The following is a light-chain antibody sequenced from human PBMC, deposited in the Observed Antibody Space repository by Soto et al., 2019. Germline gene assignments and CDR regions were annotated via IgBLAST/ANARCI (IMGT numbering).Light chain of an antibody. CDR1: SSDVGAYKY. CDR2: EVN. V-gene: IGLV2-14*01. Sequence: SALTQPASLSGSPGQSITISCTGTSSDVGAYKYVSWYQQHPGKAPKLIIYEVNTRPSGVSHRFSGSKSGNTASLTISGLQADDEADYYCTSYTSSSTLVFGTGTKVTAL. CDR3: TSYTSSSTLV. J-gene: IGLJ1*01.